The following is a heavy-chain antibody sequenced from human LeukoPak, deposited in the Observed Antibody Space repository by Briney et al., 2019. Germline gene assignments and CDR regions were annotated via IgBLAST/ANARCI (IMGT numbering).Heavy chain of an antibody. D-gene: IGHD1-26*01. Sequence: PGGSLRLSCAASGFTFSSYAMSWVRQAPGKGLEWVSAISASGGSTYYADSVKGRFTISRDNSKNTLYLQMNSLRAEDTAVYYCAKDVRGGPILGAGSVDFWGQGTLVTVSS. CDR1: GFTFSSYA. CDR3: AKDVRGGPILGAGSVDF. V-gene: IGHV3-23*01. J-gene: IGHJ4*02. CDR2: ISASGGST.